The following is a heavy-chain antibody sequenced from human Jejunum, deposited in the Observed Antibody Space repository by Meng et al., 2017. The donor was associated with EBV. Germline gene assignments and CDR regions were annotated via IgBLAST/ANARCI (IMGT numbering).Heavy chain of an antibody. CDR3: AGLSYSGYDRAFDY. D-gene: IGHD5-12*01. V-gene: IGHV4-61*01. Sequence: KTSENVSLPGSVSGGTLIRGNIYWSWIQPAQAKGLEWMGYIDYSGSTNYIPSLKSRVTISLDTSKNQFSLKLSSVTAADTAVYYCAGLSYSGYDRAFDYWGQGALVTGLL. CDR2: IDYSGST. CDR1: GGTLIRGNIY. J-gene: IGHJ4*02.